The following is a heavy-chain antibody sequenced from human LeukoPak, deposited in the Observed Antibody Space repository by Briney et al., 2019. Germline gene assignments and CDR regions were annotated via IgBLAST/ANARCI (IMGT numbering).Heavy chain of an antibody. D-gene: IGHD6-6*01. V-gene: IGHV3-15*01. CDR2: IQSKTDGGTT. Sequence: PGGSLRLSCAASGFSVSDKYMSWVRQAPGKGLECVGFIQSKTDGGTTDSAAPVKGRFTVSRDDSKNTLYLQMNSLKIEDTAVYYCTTWSSQFDYWGQGTLVTVSS. J-gene: IGHJ4*02. CDR3: TTWSSQFDY. CDR1: GFSVSDKY.